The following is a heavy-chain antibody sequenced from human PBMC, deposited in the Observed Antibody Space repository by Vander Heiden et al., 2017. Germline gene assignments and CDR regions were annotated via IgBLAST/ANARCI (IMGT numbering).Heavy chain of an antibody. V-gene: IGHV3-15*01. Sequence: EVPLVESGGGLVHSVGFLRLSCAAPGLPFSEAWMFWLRQAPGKGLEWVGRIKSKTDGGTTDYAAPVKGRFTILRDDSKNTVSLQMNSLKIEDTAVYYCTAAWMRNGVDYWGQGTLVTVSS. CDR1: GLPFSEAW. J-gene: IGHJ4*02. CDR3: TAAWMRNGVDY. CDR2: IKSKTDGGTT. D-gene: IGHD5-12*01.